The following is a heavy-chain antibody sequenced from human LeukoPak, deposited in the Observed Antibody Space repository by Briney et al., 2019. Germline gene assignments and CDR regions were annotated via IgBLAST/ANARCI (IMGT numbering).Heavy chain of an antibody. Sequence: SETLSLTCAVYGGSFSGYYWSWIRQPPGKGLEWIGEINHSGSTNYNPSLKSRVTISVDTSKNQFSLKLSSVTAADTVVYYCAGIVVVVAAIDAFDIWGQGTMVTVSS. CDR2: INHSGST. J-gene: IGHJ3*02. V-gene: IGHV4-34*01. CDR3: AGIVVVVAAIDAFDI. D-gene: IGHD2-15*01. CDR1: GGSFSGYY.